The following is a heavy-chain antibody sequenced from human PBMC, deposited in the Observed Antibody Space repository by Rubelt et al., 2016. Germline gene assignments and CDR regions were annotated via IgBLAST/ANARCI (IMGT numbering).Heavy chain of an antibody. D-gene: IGHD1/OR15-1a*01. CDR1: GGSISSSDW. V-gene: IGHV4-4*02. CDR2: IHHSGST. Sequence: QVQLQESGPGLVKPSGTLSLTCVVSGGSISSSDWWSWVRQPPGKGLEWIGEIHHSGSTNYNPTLKSRVSLSVDKSKNQFSLALSSVTAADTAVYFCTTISLTGTSARGYFGPWGQGTLVTVSS. CDR3: TTISLTGTSARGYFGP. J-gene: IGHJ5*02.